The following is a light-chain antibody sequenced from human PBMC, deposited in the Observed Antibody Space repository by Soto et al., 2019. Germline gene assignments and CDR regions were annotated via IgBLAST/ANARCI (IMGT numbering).Light chain of an antibody. CDR3: WSYAPINAVR. CDR2: AIT. J-gene: IGLJ1*01. CDR1: SSDVGGNNF. Sequence: QSALTQPASVSGSPGQSITISCTGTSSDVGGNNFISWYQQHPDKAPKLLIYAITNRPSGVSGRFSGSKSGSTASLTISGLQTEGEADYDCWSYAPINAVRFGRGTKATVL. V-gene: IGLV2-14*03.